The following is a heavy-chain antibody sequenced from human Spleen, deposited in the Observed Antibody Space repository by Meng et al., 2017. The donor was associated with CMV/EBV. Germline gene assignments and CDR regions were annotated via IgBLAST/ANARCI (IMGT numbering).Heavy chain of an antibody. V-gene: IGHV1-69*13. D-gene: IGHD3-10*01. J-gene: IGHJ6*02. CDR1: GGTFSSYA. CDR2: IIPIFGTA. Sequence: VKVSCKASGGTFSSYAISWVRQAPGQGLEWMGGIIPIFGTANYAQKFQGRVTITTDESTSTAYMELSSLRSEDTAVYYCARDWAGMVRGVKVLYGMDVWGQGTTVTVSS. CDR3: ARDWAGMVRGVKVLYGMDV.